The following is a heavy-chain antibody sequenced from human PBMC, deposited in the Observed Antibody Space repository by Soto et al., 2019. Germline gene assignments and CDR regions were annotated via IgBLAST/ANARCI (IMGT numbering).Heavy chain of an antibody. CDR1: GDSISTTNHY. D-gene: IGHD6-13*01. Sequence: PSENLSLTCTVSGDSISTTNHYLNWIRQPPGKGVEWMGFISYSRTTYYNPSPKSRVTIXVDTPKIQFSLQRSSVTAXETALYYCAREEAVGIARXFVLWAHGALVTVS. CDR2: ISYSRTT. CDR3: AREEAVGIARXFVL. J-gene: IGHJ5*02. V-gene: IGHV4-30-4*08.